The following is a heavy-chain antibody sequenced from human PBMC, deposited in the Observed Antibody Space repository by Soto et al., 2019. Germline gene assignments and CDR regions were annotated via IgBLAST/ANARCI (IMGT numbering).Heavy chain of an antibody. D-gene: IGHD5-18*01. CDR2: INHSGST. CDR1: GGSFSGYY. V-gene: IGHV4-34*01. Sequence: SETLSLTCAVYGGSFSGYYWSWIRQPPGKGLEWIGEINHSGSTNYNPSLKSRVTISVDTSKNQFSLKLSSVTAADTAVYYCARGLSATVRSLSLVLDVWGQGTTVTVSS. CDR3: ARGLSATVRSLSLVLDV. J-gene: IGHJ6*02.